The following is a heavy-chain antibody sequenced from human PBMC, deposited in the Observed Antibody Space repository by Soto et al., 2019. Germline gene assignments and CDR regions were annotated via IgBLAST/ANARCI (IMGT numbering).Heavy chain of an antibody. CDR2: IYKNGGT. CDR3: AREGGVWGTYRRKNPYYYDF. J-gene: IGHJ4*02. D-gene: IGHD3-16*02. CDR1: GDSINSGGHS. Sequence: PSETLSLTCSVSGDSINSGGHSWNWIRQPPGKRLEWIGYIYKNGGTYYNPSLTSRVIMSVDTSKNQFSLRLTSVTAEDTAVYYCAREGGVWGTYRRKNPYYYDFWGRGTLVTVSS. V-gene: IGHV4-30-4*01.